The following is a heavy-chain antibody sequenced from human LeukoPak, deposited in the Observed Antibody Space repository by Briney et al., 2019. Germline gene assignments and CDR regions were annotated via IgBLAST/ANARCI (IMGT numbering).Heavy chain of an antibody. CDR1: GGSISSYY. J-gene: IGHJ6*03. CDR2: IYYSGST. D-gene: IGHD3-3*02. Sequence: PSETLSLTCTVSGGSISSYYWSWIRQPPGKGLEWIGYIYYSGSTNYNPSLKSRVTISVDTSKNQFSLKLSSVTAADTAVYYCARAFYPGYYSYMAVWGKGTTVTVSS. V-gene: IGHV4-59*01. CDR3: ARAFYPGYYSYMAV.